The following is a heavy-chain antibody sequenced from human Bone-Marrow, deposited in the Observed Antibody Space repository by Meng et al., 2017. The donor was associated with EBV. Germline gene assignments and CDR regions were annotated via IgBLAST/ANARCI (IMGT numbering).Heavy chain of an antibody. CDR2: ISSSSSYI. CDR3: ARGAYDYIWGSYEDY. J-gene: IGHJ4*02. D-gene: IGHD3-16*01. Sequence: EVQLVESGGGLVKPGGSLRLSCAASGFTFSSYSMNWVRQAPGKGLEWVSSISSSSSYIYYADSVKGRFTISRDNAKNSLYLQMNSLRAEDTAVYYCARGAYDYIWGSYEDYWGQGTLVTVSS. V-gene: IGHV3-21*01. CDR1: GFTFSSYS.